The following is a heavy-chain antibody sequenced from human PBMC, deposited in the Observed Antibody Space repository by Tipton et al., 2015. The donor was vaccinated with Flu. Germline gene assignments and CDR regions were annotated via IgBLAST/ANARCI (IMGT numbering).Heavy chain of an antibody. CDR2: ISGSGGKT. J-gene: IGHJ4*02. V-gene: IGHV3-23*01. D-gene: IGHD1/OR15-1a*01. CDR1: GFTFSSYA. CDR3: ARGGWASDSNNLLDY. Sequence: SLRLSCAASGFTFSSYAMRWVRQAPGKGLEWVSGISGSGGKTYYADSVKGRFTISRDNSKNTLYLQMNSLRAEDTAFYYCARGGWASDSNNLLDYWGQGTLVTVSS.